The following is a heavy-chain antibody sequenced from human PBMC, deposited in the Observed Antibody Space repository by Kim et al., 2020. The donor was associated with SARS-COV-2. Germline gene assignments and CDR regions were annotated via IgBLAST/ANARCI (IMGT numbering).Heavy chain of an antibody. V-gene: IGHV7-4-1*02. D-gene: IGHD2-21*02. CDR2: INTNTGNP. Sequence: ASVKVSCKASGYTFTSYAMNWVRQAPGQGLEWVGWINTNTGNPTYAQGFTGRFVFSLDTSVSTAYLQISSLKAEDTAVYYCARGRSVVVTPKAGYNWFDPWGQGPLVTVSS. CDR3: ARGRSVVVTPKAGYNWFDP. J-gene: IGHJ5*02. CDR1: GYTFTSYA.